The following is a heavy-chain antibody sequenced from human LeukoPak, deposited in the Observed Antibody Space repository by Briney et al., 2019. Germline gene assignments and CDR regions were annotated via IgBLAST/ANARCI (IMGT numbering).Heavy chain of an antibody. V-gene: IGHV3-21*01. CDR1: GFTFSSYS. CDR2: ISSSSSYI. CDR3: ARGLVNYYMDV. D-gene: IGHD3-9*01. J-gene: IGHJ6*03. Sequence: GGSLRLSCAASGFTFSSYSMNWVRQAPGKGLEWVSSISSSSSYIYYADSVKGRFTISRDNAKNSLYLQMNSLRAEDTAVYYCARGLVNYYMDVWGKGTTVTISS.